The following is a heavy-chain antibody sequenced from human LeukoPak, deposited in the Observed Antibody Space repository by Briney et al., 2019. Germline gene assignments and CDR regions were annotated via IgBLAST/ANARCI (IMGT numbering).Heavy chain of an antibody. D-gene: IGHD3-3*01. CDR3: ATAVLTKGITNFGVVRRWFDP. V-gene: IGHV1-24*01. CDR2: FDPERGET. CDR1: GYTLKELA. J-gene: IGHJ5*02. Sequence: GASVKVSCKVSGYTLKELAMHWVRQAPGKGLEWMGGFDPERGETIYAQKLQGRVTMTEDTSTDTAFMELCRLRSEDTAVYYCATAVLTKGITNFGVVRRWFDPWGQGTLVTVSS.